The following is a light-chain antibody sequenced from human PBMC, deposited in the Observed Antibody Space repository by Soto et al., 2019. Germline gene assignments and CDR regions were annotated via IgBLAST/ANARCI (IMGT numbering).Light chain of an antibody. CDR2: GGS. CDR3: QQYGSSPPP. Sequence: EIVLTQSPGTLSLSPGERATLSCRASQSVSNNYLAWYQQKPGQAPRLLIYGGSSRATGIPDRFSGSGSGTDFTLTISRLEPEDFAVYYCQQYGSSPPPFGGGTKVEIK. CDR1: QSVSNNY. J-gene: IGKJ4*01. V-gene: IGKV3-20*01.